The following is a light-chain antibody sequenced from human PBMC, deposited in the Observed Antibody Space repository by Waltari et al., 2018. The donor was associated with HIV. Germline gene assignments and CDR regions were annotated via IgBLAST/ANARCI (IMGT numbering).Light chain of an antibody. J-gene: IGKJ3*01. CDR1: QAISTR. CDR2: SAS. CDR3: LQSFTAPLT. Sequence: DIQMTQSPSSVSASVGDRVTITCRASQAISTRLAWYQQKPGKGPRLLVYSASSLQSGVPSRFSGSGSGTEFTLTISSLQVEDFATYYCLQSFTAPLTFGPGTKLDIK. V-gene: IGKV1-12*01.